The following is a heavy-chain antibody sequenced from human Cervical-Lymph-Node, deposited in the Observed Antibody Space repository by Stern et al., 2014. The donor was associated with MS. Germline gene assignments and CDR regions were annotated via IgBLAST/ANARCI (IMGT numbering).Heavy chain of an antibody. CDR1: GYPFSTYG. CDR3: ARACYASGGYEAWFDP. Sequence: QVQLVQSGAEVKKPGASLTVSCTASGYPFSTYGLSWVRQAPGQGLEWVGWISTHTGKTQITQKFQGRVTITTTTSTTPTYLDLSSLRTDDTAVYYCARACYASGGYEAWFDPWGQGTLVTVSS. CDR2: ISTHTGKT. V-gene: IGHV1-18*01. J-gene: IGHJ5*02. D-gene: IGHD3-22*01.